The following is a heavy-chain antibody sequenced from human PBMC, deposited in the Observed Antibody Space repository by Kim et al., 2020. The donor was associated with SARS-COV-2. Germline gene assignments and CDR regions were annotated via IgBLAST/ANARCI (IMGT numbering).Heavy chain of an antibody. CDR3: ARDVNPVTGTFAH. D-gene: IGHD6-19*01. V-gene: IGHV4-59*13. Sequence: SETLSLTCTVSGGSISSYYWNWIRQPPGGGLEWMGYIYNIGRTNYNPSLKSRVTISIDTSKNQFSLRLNSVTAADTAVNYCARDVNPVTGTFAHWGQGT. CDR2: IYNIGRT. J-gene: IGHJ4*02. CDR1: GGSISSYY.